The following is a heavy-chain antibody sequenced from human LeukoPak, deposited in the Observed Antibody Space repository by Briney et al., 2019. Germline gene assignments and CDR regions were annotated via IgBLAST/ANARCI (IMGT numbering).Heavy chain of an antibody. V-gene: IGHV4-39*01. Sequence: SETLSLTCTVSGGSISSSSYYWGWIRQPPGKGLEWIGSIYYSGSTYYNPSLKSRVTISVDTSKNQFSLKLSSVTAADTAVYYCARSGGDYDYVWGSYRPAKPDYWGQGTLVTDSS. CDR3: ARSGGDYDYVWGSYRPAKPDY. D-gene: IGHD3-16*02. J-gene: IGHJ4*02. CDR1: GGSISSSSYY. CDR2: IYYSGST.